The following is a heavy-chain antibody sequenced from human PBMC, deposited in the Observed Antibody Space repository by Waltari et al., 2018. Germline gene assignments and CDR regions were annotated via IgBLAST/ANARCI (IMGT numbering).Heavy chain of an antibody. J-gene: IGHJ3*01. CDR2: IKSKTDGGTT. Sequence: EVQLVEYGGGLVKPGGSLRLSGAASGFTFSTAWMRGVRQAPGKGLEWVGRIKSKTDGGTTDYAAPVKGRFTISRDDSKNTLYLQMNSLKTEDTAVYYCTTRRIMITFGGWGQGTMVTVSS. CDR3: TTRRIMITFGG. D-gene: IGHD3-16*01. CDR1: GFTFSTAW. V-gene: IGHV3-15*01.